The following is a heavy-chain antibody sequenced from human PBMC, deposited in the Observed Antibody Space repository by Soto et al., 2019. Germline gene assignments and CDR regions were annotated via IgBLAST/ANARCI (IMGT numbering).Heavy chain of an antibody. V-gene: IGHV3-30*18. CDR1: GFTFSSYG. Sequence: QVQLVESGGGVVQPGRSLRLSCAASGFTFSSYGRHWVRQAPGKGLEWVAVISYDGRSKYYADSVQGRFTISRDNSKNTLYLQMNSLRAEDTAVYYCAKERYYYALWDAFDIWGQGTMVTVSP. J-gene: IGHJ3*02. D-gene: IGHD3-10*01. CDR2: ISYDGRSK. CDR3: AKERYYYALWDAFDI.